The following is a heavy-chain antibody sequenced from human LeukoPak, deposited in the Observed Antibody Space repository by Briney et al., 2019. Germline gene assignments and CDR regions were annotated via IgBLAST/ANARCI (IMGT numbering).Heavy chain of an antibody. CDR2: IKHDGSQQ. V-gene: IGHV3-7*05. D-gene: IGHD2-2*01. CDR3: ARDQRYCSSSSCPWEPFDY. J-gene: IGHJ4*02. Sequence: GGSLRLSCTASGFTFSSYWMNWVRQAPGKGLEWVANIKHDGSQQYYVDSVKRRFTISRDNAKNSLYLQMNSLRAEDTAVYYCARDQRYCSSSSCPWEPFDYWGQGTLVTVSS. CDR1: GFTFSSYW.